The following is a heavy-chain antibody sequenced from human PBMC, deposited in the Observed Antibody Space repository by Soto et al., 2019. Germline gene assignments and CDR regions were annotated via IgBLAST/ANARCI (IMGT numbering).Heavy chain of an antibody. CDR3: ARDLFRSSYYYFDY. CDR1: GGSISSYY. Sequence: PSETLSLTCTVSGGSISSYYWSWIRQSPGKGLEWIGYIYYRGNTNYNPSLKGRVTISVDTSKNQFSLKLRSVTAADTAAYYCARDLFRSSYYYFDYWGQGTLVTVSS. CDR2: IYYRGNT. D-gene: IGHD4-4*01. V-gene: IGHV4-59*01. J-gene: IGHJ4*02.